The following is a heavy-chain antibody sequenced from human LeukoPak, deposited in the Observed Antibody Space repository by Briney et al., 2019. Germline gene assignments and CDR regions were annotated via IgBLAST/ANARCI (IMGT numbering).Heavy chain of an antibody. V-gene: IGHV4-59*12. CDR1: GGSISSYY. CDR3: ARASGAITGTTYYYYGMDV. CDR2: IYYSGST. J-gene: IGHJ6*02. Sequence: SETLSLTCTVSGGSISSYYWSWIRQPPGKGLEWIGYIYYSGSTNYNPSLKSRVTISVDTSKNQFSLKLSSVTAADTAVYYCARASGAITGTTYYYYGMDVWGQGTTVTVSS. D-gene: IGHD1-7*01.